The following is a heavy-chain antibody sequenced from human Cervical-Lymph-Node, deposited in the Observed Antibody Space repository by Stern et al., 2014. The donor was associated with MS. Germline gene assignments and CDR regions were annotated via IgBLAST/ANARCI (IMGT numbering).Heavy chain of an antibody. J-gene: IGHJ4*02. CDR2: ISAFNGNT. D-gene: IGHD6-19*01. Sequence: QVQLVESEAEVRKPGASVKVSCKASGYTSFTSAVAWVRQAPGQGLEWMGWISAFNGNTHYTQKLQGRVTINTDTSTSTVYMALRSLTSDDTAMYFCARDSSDGFDSWGQGTLVTVSS. CDR1: GYTSFTSA. V-gene: IGHV1-18*01. CDR3: ARDSSDGFDS.